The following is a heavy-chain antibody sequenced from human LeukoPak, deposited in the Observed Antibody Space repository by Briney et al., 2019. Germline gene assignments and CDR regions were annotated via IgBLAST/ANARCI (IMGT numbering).Heavy chain of an antibody. D-gene: IGHD2-2*01. Sequence: SETLSITCTVSGGSISSYHWSWIRQPAGKGLEWIGRIYTSGSTNYNPSLKSRVTMSVDTSKNQFSLKLSSVTAADTAVYYCARAKDYCSSTSCYIGGEWGLDYWGQGTLVTVSS. CDR3: ARAKDYCSSTSCYIGGEWGLDY. V-gene: IGHV4-4*07. J-gene: IGHJ4*02. CDR1: GGSISSYH. CDR2: IYTSGST.